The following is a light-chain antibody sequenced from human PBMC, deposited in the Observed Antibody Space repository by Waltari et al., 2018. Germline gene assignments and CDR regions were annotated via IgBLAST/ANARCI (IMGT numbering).Light chain of an antibody. J-gene: IGKJ1*01. Sequence: VSPGERATLSCRASQNIGTYLVWYQQKPGQAPRLLMYAASRRATGIPDRFSGSGSGTDFSLTITRLEPEDFAVYYCQNHERLPATFGQGTKVEIK. CDR1: QNIGTY. CDR2: AAS. CDR3: QNHERLPAT. V-gene: IGKV3-20*01.